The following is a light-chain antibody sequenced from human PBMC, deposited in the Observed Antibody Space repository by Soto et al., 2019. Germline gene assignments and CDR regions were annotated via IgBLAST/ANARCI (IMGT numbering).Light chain of an antibody. CDR2: GAS. CDR3: QQYNNWPRT. V-gene: IGKV3D-15*01. J-gene: IGKJ1*01. Sequence: EIVLTQSPGTLSLSPGERATLSWSASQSVSSSYLAWYQQKPGQAPRLLIYGASSRATGIPARFSGSGSGTEFTLTLSSLQSEDFAVYYCQQYNNWPRTFGQGTKVDIK. CDR1: QSVSSSY.